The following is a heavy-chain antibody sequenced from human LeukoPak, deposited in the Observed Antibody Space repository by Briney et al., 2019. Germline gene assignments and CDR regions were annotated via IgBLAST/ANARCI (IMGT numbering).Heavy chain of an antibody. J-gene: IGHJ4*02. CDR2: IRHDGNAK. CDR1: GFAFSDFW. D-gene: IGHD2-15*01. CDR3: ATSHDSAGND. Sequence: GGSLRLPCAASGFAFSDFWMSWVRQAPGKGLECVANIRHDGNAKNYVPSVRGRFTISRDNAKNSLYLQMNSLTVEDTAVYYCATSHDSAGNDWGQGTLVTVSS. V-gene: IGHV3-7*01.